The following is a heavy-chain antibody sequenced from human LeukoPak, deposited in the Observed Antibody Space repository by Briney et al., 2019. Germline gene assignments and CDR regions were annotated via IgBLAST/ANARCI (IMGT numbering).Heavy chain of an antibody. Sequence: GGSLRLSCAASGFTFSIYGMHWVRQAPGKGLEWMAFIRNDGKNKYYGDSVKGRITISRDNSQNTLYLQVNSLRVEDTAVYYCAKDFDGYSYGILDNWGQGTLVTVSS. CDR1: GFTFSIYG. CDR3: AKDFDGYSYGILDN. D-gene: IGHD5-18*01. V-gene: IGHV3-30*02. CDR2: IRNDGKNK. J-gene: IGHJ4*02.